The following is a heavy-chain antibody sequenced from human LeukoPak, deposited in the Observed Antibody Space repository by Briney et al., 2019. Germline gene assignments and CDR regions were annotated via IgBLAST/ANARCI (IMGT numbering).Heavy chain of an antibody. D-gene: IGHD3-10*01. Sequence: KGLVWVSVIYGVGSTYYAASVKGGFTISRENYKNKRDLQMNSLRAEDTAFYYCARDFGDYWGQGTLVTVSS. CDR3: ARDFGDY. CDR2: IYGVGST. V-gene: IGHV3-53*05. J-gene: IGHJ4*02.